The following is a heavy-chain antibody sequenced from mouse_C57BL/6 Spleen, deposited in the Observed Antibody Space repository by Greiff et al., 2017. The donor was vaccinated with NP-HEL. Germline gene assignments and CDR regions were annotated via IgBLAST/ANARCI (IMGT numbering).Heavy chain of an antibody. CDR2: INPNNGGT. CDR3: ARRGRERFYVFDV. J-gene: IGHJ1*03. D-gene: IGHD2-3*01. V-gene: IGHV1-18*01. Sequence: VQLKQSGPELVKPGASVKIPCKASGYTFTDYNMDWVKQSHGKSLEWIGDINPNNGGTIYNQKFKGKATLTVDKSSSTAYMELRSLTSEDTAVYYCARRGRERFYVFDVWGTGTTVTVSS. CDR1: GYTFTDYN.